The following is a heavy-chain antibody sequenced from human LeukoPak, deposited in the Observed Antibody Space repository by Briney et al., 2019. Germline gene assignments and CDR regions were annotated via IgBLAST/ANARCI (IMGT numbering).Heavy chain of an antibody. CDR2: IYYSGST. CDR1: GGSISSYY. Sequence: PSETLSLTCTVSGGSISSYYWSWIRQPPGKGLEWIGYIYYSGSTNYNPSLKSRVTISVDTSKNQFSLKLSSVTAADTAVCYCARESVYYDILTGSANNWFDPWGQGTLVTVSS. J-gene: IGHJ5*02. D-gene: IGHD3-9*01. V-gene: IGHV4-59*01. CDR3: ARESVYYDILTGSANNWFDP.